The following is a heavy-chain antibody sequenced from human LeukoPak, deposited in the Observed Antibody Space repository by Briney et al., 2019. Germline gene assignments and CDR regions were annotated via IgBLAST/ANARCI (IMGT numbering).Heavy chain of an antibody. CDR3: ARDRIPLDY. D-gene: IGHD2-21*01. CDR2: ISSSGSTI. Sequence: GGSLRLSCAASGFTFSSYEMNWVRQAPGKGLEWVSYISSSGSTIYYADSVKGLFTISRDNAKNSLYLQMNSLRAEDTAVYYCARDRIPLDYWGQGTLVTVSS. V-gene: IGHV3-48*03. CDR1: GFTFSSYE. J-gene: IGHJ4*02.